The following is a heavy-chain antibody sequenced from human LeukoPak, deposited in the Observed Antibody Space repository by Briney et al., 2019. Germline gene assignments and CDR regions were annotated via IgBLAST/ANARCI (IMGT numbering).Heavy chain of an antibody. CDR2: IGGSSTTI. CDR1: GFSFRTYS. V-gene: IGHV3-48*01. J-gene: IGHJ5*02. Sequence: GGSLRLSCAASGFSFRTYSMSWVRQAPGKGLEWVSYIGGSSTTIYYADSVKGRFTISRDNAKDSLYLQMDSLRAEDTAVYYCARTDGFDPWGQGTLVTVSS. CDR3: ARTDGFDP.